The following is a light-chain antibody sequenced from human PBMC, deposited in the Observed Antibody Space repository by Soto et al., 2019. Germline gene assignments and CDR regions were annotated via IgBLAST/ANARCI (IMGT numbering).Light chain of an antibody. CDR3: LQDDNSPYT. CDR1: QGIGND. Sequence: AIEMTQSPSSLSASVGDRVTITCRASQGIGNDLGWYQQKPGKAPKLLIYAVSSLHSGVPSRFSGSGSGTDFTLTISSLQPEDFATYYCLQDDNSPYTFGQGTKLEIK. J-gene: IGKJ2*01. CDR2: AVS. V-gene: IGKV1-6*01.